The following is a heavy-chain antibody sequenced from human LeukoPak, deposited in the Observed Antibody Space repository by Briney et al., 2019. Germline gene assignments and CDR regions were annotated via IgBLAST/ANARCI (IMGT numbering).Heavy chain of an antibody. V-gene: IGHV3-30*02. Sequence: GGSLRLSCAASGFTFSSYGMHWVRQAPGKGLEWVAFIRYDGSNKYYADSVKGRFTISRDNSKNTLYLQMNSLRAEDTAVYYCAKTLHETNYYGSGSYEDYWGQGTLVTVSS. CDR2: IRYDGSNK. CDR3: AKTLHETNYYGSGSYEDY. D-gene: IGHD3-10*01. CDR1: GFTFSSYG. J-gene: IGHJ4*02.